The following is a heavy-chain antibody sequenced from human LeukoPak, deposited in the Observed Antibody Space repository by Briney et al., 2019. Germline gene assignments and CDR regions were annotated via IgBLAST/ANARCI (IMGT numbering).Heavy chain of an antibody. Sequence: PGGSLRLSCVGSGFIFSSYDMGWVRQASGKGLEWVSSISRAGDRTYYEDSVKGRFTISRDNSRNTMYLQMNSLRAEDTAVYYCARGESFAFDVWGQGTMVTVSS. CDR2: ISRAGDRT. V-gene: IGHV3-23*01. CDR1: GFIFSSYD. J-gene: IGHJ3*01. CDR3: ARGESFAFDV.